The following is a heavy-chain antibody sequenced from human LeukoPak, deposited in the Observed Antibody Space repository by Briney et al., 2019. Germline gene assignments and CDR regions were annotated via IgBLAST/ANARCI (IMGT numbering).Heavy chain of an antibody. CDR1: GFTFRNSA. D-gene: IGHD1-26*01. Sequence: GGSLRLSCAASGFTFRNSAMSWVRQAPGKGLEWVSDITGSGGSTHYADSVKGRFTGSRDNSKNTLFLQMDSLSTEDTAIYCARGATTFDKWGQGTLVTVSA. CDR2: ITGSGGST. V-gene: IGHV3-23*01. CDR3: ARGATTFDK. J-gene: IGHJ4*02.